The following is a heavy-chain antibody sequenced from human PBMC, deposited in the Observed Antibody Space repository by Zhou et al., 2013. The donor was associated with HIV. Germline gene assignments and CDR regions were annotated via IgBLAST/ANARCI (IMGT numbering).Heavy chain of an antibody. D-gene: IGHD6-13*01. J-gene: IGHJ4*02. CDR2: INPSVGST. CDR3: ARDDENSSSWYKKGRAPDY. Sequence: QVQLVQSGTEVKKPGASLKVSCKASGYTLTDFGISWVRQAPGQGLEWMGVINPSVGSTIYAHKFQGRVTMTRDTSTSTAYMELSRLRFDDTAVYYCARDDENSSSWYKKGRAPDYWGQGTLVTVSS. CDR1: GYTLTDFG. V-gene: IGHV1-2*07.